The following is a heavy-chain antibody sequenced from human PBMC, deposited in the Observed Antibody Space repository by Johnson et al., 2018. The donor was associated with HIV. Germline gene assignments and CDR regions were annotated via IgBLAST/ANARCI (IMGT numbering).Heavy chain of an antibody. CDR1: GFTFSSYA. V-gene: IGHV3-30-3*01. J-gene: IGHJ3*02. D-gene: IGHD1-26*01. CDR2: ISYDGSNK. Sequence: QVQLVESGGGVVQPGGSLRLSCTASGFTFSSYAMHWVRQAPGKGLEWVALISYDGSNKYYADSVKGRFTVSRDNSKNTLYLQMNSLRAEDTAVYYCAIRDAGGRDAFDIWGQGTIVTVSS. CDR3: AIRDAGGRDAFDI.